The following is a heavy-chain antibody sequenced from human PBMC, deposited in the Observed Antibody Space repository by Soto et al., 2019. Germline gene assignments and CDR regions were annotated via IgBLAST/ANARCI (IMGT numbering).Heavy chain of an antibody. CDR3: ARKLRFLEGSAFDI. Sequence: QVQLQESGPGLVKPSETLSLTCTVSGGSISSYYWSWIRQPPGKGLEWIGYIYYSGSTNYNPSLKSRVTISVDTSKNQFSLKLSSVTAADTAVYYCARKLRFLEGSAFDIWGQGTMVTVSS. J-gene: IGHJ3*02. CDR2: IYYSGST. V-gene: IGHV4-59*01. CDR1: GGSISSYY. D-gene: IGHD3-3*01.